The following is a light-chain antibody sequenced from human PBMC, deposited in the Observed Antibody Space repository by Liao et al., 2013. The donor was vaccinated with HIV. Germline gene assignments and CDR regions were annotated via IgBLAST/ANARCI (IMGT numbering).Light chain of an antibody. V-gene: IGLV3-1*01. CDR1: KVGDTY. CDR3: QVWDSTTDHVV. Sequence: SYELTQPPSVSVSPGQTASIICSGDKVGDTYAYVSWYQQKPGQSPEVVMYTNSRRPSGIPERFSGSKSGNTATLTISGTQAMDEADYFCQVWDSTTDHVVFGGGTKLTVL. J-gene: IGLJ2*01. CDR2: TNS.